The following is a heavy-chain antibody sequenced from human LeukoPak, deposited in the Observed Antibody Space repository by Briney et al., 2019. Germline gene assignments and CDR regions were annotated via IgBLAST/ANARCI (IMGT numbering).Heavy chain of an antibody. V-gene: IGHV3-66*01. CDR2: IYSGGST. CDR1: GFTVSSNY. CDR3: ARVSGYVKFDY. D-gene: IGHD5-12*01. Sequence: PGGSLRLSCAASGFTVSSNYMSWVRQAPGKGLEWVSVIYSGGSTYCADSVKGRFTISRDNSKNTLYLQMNSLRAEDTAVYYCARVSGYVKFDYWGQGTLVTVSS. J-gene: IGHJ4*02.